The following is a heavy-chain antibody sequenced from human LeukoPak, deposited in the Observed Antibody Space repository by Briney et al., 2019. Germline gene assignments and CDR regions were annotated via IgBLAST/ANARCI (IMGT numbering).Heavy chain of an antibody. CDR1: GGSISSYY. CDR2: IYYSGST. V-gene: IGHV4-59*01. CDR3: ARSAHYSQFDY. J-gene: IGHJ4*02. Sequence: PSETLSLTCTVPGGSISSYYWSWIRQPPGKGLEWIGYIYYSGSTNYNPSLKSRVTISVDTSKNQFSLKLRSVTAADTAVYYCARSAHYSQFDYWGQGTLVTVSS. D-gene: IGHD3-22*01.